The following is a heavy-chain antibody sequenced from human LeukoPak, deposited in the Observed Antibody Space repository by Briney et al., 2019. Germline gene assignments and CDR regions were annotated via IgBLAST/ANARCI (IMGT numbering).Heavy chain of an antibody. Sequence: PSETLSLTCSVSGYSITSHNYWGWIRQPPGKGLEWIGSIYHSGSTYYNASLKSRVTISIDTSKNQFSLKLTSVTAADTAVYYCARQTVGGGDYFDYWGQGTLVTVSS. CDR3: ARQTVGGGDYFDY. V-gene: IGHV4-38-2*02. CDR1: GYSITSHNY. D-gene: IGHD1-26*01. J-gene: IGHJ4*02. CDR2: IYHSGST.